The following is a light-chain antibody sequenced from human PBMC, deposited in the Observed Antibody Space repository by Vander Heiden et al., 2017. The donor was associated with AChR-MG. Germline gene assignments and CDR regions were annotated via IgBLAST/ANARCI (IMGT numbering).Light chain of an antibody. CDR3: QQYGSSLLT. CDR1: QSVSSSY. CDR2: GAS. Sequence: IVLTQSPDTLSLSPGERATLPCRASQSVSSSYLAWYQQKPGQAPRLLIYGASSRATGIPDRFSGSGSGTDFTLTISRLEPEDFAVYYCQQYGSSLLTFGGGTKVEIK. V-gene: IGKV3-20*01. J-gene: IGKJ4*01.